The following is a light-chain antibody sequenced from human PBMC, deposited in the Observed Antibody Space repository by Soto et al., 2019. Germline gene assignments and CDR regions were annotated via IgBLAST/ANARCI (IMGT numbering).Light chain of an antibody. CDR3: PAYCRRLRRVV. CDR1: SSNIGAGYD. CDR2: GNS. V-gene: IGLV1-40*01. J-gene: IGLJ2*01. Sequence: QSVLTQPPSVSGAPGQRVTISCTGSSSNIGAGYDVHWYQQLPGTAPKLLIYGNSNRPSGVPDRFSGSKSGTSASLAITWLQAEDEADYYRPAYCRRLRRVVFGGGTKLTVL.